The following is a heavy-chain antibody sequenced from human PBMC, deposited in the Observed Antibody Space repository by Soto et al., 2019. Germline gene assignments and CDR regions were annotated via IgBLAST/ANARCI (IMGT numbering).Heavy chain of an antibody. CDR2: IYYSGST. J-gene: IGHJ3*02. Sequence: SETLSLTCTVSGGSISRYYWSWIRQPPGKGLEWIGYIYYSGSTNYNPSLKSRVTISVDTSKNQFSLKLSSVTAADTAVYYCARDGWVGYCSGGSCSGTFDIWGQGTMVTVSS. CDR1: GGSISRYY. D-gene: IGHD2-15*01. V-gene: IGHV4-59*01. CDR3: ARDGWVGYCSGGSCSGTFDI.